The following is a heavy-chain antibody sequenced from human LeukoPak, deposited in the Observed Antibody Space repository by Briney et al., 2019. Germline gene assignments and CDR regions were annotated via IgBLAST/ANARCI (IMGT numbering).Heavy chain of an antibody. CDR3: AREGTSGTHLNWFDP. D-gene: IGHD1-1*01. J-gene: IGHJ5*02. Sequence: SETLSLTCTDSGGSISSYYWSWIRQPPGKGLEWIGHIYGSGSTNYNPPLKSRVTLSVDTSKNQFSLKLSSVTAADTAVYYCAREGTSGTHLNWFDPWGQGTLVTVSS. CDR2: IYGSGST. CDR1: GGSISSYY. V-gene: IGHV4-59*01.